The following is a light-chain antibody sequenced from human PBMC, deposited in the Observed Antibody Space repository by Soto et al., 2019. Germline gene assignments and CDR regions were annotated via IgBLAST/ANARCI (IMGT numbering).Light chain of an antibody. CDR1: QTISSW. CDR2: KAS. V-gene: IGKV1-5*03. CDR3: QQYNSYSEA. J-gene: IGKJ1*01. Sequence: IQMTQSPSTLSGSVGDRVTITCLASQTISSWFAWYQQKPGKAPKLLIYKASTLKSGVPSRFSGSGSGTEFTLTISSLQPDDFATYYCQQYNSYSEAFGQGTKVDIK.